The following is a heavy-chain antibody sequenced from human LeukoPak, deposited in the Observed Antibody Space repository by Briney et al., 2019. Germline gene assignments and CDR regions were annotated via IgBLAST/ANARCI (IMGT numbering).Heavy chain of an antibody. CDR2: INAGNGDT. V-gene: IGHV1-3*01. CDR1: GYTFTSYA. Sequence: VASVKVSCKASGYTFTSYAMHWVRQAPRQRLEWMGWINAGNGDTKYSQKFQGRVTITRDTSASTAYMELSSLRSEDTAVYYCARSIAVAGTDYWGQGTLVTVSS. J-gene: IGHJ4*02. D-gene: IGHD6-19*01. CDR3: ARSIAVAGTDY.